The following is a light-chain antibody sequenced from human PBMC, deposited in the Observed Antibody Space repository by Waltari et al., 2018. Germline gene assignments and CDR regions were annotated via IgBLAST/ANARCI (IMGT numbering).Light chain of an antibody. J-gene: IGLJ3*02. V-gene: IGLV2-14*01. CDR1: SDEVGGDKS. CDR3: CSFTSRSTWV. CDR2: DVS. Sequence: SALTQPAAVSRAPVYSVTISCTGTSDEVGGDKSKTWYQQHPGKVPKLLIFDVSNRPSGVSNRFSGSKSGNTASLTISGLQAEDESDYYCCSFTSRSTWVFGGGTKLTVL.